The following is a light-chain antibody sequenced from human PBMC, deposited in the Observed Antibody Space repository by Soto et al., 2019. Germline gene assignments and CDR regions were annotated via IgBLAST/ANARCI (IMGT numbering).Light chain of an antibody. V-gene: IGLV2-8*01. CDR1: SSDVGGYKY. Sequence: QPALTQPPSASGSPGQSVTISCTGTSSDVGGYKYVSWYQQHPGKAPKLMIFEVNKRPSGVPDRFSGSKSGNTASLTVSGLQGEDGADYYCSSYAGINNLGVFGTGTKLTVL. CDR3: SSYAGINNLGV. CDR2: EVN. J-gene: IGLJ1*01.